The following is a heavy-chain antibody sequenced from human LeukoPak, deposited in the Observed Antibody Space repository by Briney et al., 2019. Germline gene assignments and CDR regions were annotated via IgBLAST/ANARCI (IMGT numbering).Heavy chain of an antibody. Sequence: ASVRVSCKASGYTFTGYDIHWVRQATGQGLAWMGWMNPNTGDTGYAQKFQGRVTMTRNSSIDTAYMELSGLRSEDTAVYYCTRGSLSGSARDYWGQGTLLTVSS. CDR1: GYTFTGYD. V-gene: IGHV1-8*01. J-gene: IGHJ4*02. D-gene: IGHD1-26*01. CDR2: MNPNTGDT. CDR3: TRGSLSGSARDY.